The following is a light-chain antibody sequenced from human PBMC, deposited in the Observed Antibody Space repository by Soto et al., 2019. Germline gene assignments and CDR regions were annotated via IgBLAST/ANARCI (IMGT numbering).Light chain of an antibody. J-gene: IGLJ2*01. Sequence: QPVLTQSPSASASLGASVKLTCTLSSGHSSYAIAWHQQQPEKGPRYLMKLNSDGSHSKGDGIPDRFSGSSSGAEPYLTISRLQSEDEADYYCQTWGTGIQVFGGGTKLTVL. CDR3: QTWGTGIQV. V-gene: IGLV4-69*01. CDR1: SGHSSYA. CDR2: LNSDGSH.